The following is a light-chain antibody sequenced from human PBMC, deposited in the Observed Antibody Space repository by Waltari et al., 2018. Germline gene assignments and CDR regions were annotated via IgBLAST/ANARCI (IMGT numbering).Light chain of an antibody. V-gene: IGKV3-20*01. Sequence: EIVLTQSPGTLSLSPGERATLSCRASQSVSSSYLAWYPPNPGQAPRLLIYGASSRATGIPDRFSGSGSGTDFTLTISRLEPEDFAVYYCQQYGSSPPLTFGGGTKVEIK. CDR1: QSVSSSY. J-gene: IGKJ4*01. CDR3: QQYGSSPPLT. CDR2: GAS.